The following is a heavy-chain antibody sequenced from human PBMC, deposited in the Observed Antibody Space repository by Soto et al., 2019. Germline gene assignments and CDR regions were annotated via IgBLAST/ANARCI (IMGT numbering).Heavy chain of an antibody. CDR3: AKPRLRVDSSSSRGMDV. Sequence: EVQLLESGGGLVQPGGSLRLSCAASGFTFSSYAMSWVRQAPGKGLEWVSAISGSGGSTYYADSVKGRFTISRDNSKNTLYLQMNSLRAEDTAVYYCAKPRLRVDSSSSRGMDVWGQGTTVTVSS. V-gene: IGHV3-23*01. J-gene: IGHJ6*02. CDR1: GFTFSSYA. D-gene: IGHD6-13*01. CDR2: ISGSGGST.